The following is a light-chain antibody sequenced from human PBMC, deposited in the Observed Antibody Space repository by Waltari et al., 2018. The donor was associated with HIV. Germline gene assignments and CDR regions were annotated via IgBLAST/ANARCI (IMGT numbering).Light chain of an antibody. CDR2: DVS. CDR1: SGDVGGYNY. J-gene: IGLJ1*01. V-gene: IGLV2-11*01. Sequence: QSALTQPRSVSGSPGQSVTISCTGTSGDVGGYNYVSWYQKHPGKAPKLMIYDVSKRPSGVPDRFSGSKSGNTASLTISGLQAEDEADYYCCSYAGSYTYVFGTGTKVTVL. CDR3: CSYAGSYTYV.